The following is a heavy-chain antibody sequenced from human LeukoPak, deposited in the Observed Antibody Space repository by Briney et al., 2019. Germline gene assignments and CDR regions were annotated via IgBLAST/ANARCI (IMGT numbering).Heavy chain of an antibody. Sequence: SQTLSLTCTVSGGSISSGSYYWSWIRQPAGKGLEWIGRIYTSGSTNYNPSLKSRVTISVDTSKNQFSLKLSSVTAADTAVYYCARDPLLTAFDIWGQGTMVTVSS. J-gene: IGHJ3*02. CDR1: GGSISSGSYY. V-gene: IGHV4-61*02. CDR2: IYTSGST. CDR3: ARDPLLTAFDI.